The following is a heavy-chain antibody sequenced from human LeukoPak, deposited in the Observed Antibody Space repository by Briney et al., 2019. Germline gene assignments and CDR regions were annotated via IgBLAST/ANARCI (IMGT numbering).Heavy chain of an antibody. CDR3: AKGIMAAAGFDY. D-gene: IGHD6-13*01. CDR2: ITGGGIT. CDR1: GFTFNTYV. J-gene: IGHJ4*02. V-gene: IGHV3-23*01. Sequence: GGSLRLSCVASGFTFNTYVMSWVRQAPGKGLEWVATITGGGITYYADLVKGRFTVSRDNSRNTLFLQMNSLRAEDTAVYYCAKGIMAAAGFDYWGQGTLVTVSS.